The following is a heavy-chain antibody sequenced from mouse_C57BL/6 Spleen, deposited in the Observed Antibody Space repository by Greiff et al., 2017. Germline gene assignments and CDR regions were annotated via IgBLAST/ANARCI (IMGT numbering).Heavy chain of an antibody. CDR1: GFTFSDYG. J-gene: IGHJ2*02. CDR2: ISRGSSTF. D-gene: IGHD4-1*01. Sequence: EVKLMESGGGLVKPGGSLKLSCAASGFTFSDYGMHWVRQAPEKGLEWVAYISRGSSTFYYADTVKGRFTISSNNANNTLFLQMTSLMSEDTAMYYCAREPNWDYFDYWGQGTSLTVSS. CDR3: AREPNWDYFDY. V-gene: IGHV5-17*01.